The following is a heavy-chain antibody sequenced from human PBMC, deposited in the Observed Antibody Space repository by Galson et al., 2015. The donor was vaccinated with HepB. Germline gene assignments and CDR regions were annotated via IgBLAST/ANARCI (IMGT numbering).Heavy chain of an antibody. D-gene: IGHD5-18*01. CDR1: GFTFRNYA. J-gene: IGHJ5*01. Sequence: SLRLSCAASGFTFRNYAMSWVRQAPGTGLEWVSAITPSGDNTYSADSVKGRFTVSRDNSNNMLYLQMNSLRAEDAGLYFCAKGYGLFDSWGQGILVTVSS. CDR3: AKGYGLFDS. CDR2: ITPSGDNT. V-gene: IGHV3-23*01.